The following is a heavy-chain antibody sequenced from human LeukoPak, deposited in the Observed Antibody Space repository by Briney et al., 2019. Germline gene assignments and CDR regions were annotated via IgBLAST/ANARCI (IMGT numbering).Heavy chain of an antibody. CDR2: IYHSGST. J-gene: IGHJ4*02. V-gene: IGHV4-30-2*01. Sequence: SQTLSLTCTVSGGSISSGGYYWSWIRQPPGKGLEWIGYIYHSGSTYYNPSLKSRVTISVDRSKNQFSLKLSSVTAADTAVYYCARGPPKDLDSSGYYRSYFDYWGQGTLVTVSS. CDR1: GGSISSGGYY. CDR3: ARGPPKDLDSSGYYRSYFDY. D-gene: IGHD3-22*01.